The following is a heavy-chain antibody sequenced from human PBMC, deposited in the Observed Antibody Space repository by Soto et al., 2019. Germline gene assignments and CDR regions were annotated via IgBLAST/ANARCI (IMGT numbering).Heavy chain of an antibody. J-gene: IGHJ4*02. CDR3: AKSQEIGTHFFDS. CDR1: GFTFSGFD. D-gene: IGHD6-13*01. Sequence: GGSLRLSCEASGFTFSGFDMHWVRQPTGKGLEWVSSIGTAGDTYYAASVKGRFTISRDNAKNSLSLQMNSLRAGDMAVYFCAKSQEIGTHFFDSWGQGTQVTVS. CDR2: IGTAGDT. V-gene: IGHV3-13*01.